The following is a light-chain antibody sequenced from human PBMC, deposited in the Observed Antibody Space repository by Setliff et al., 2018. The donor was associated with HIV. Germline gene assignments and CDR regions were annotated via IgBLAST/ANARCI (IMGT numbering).Light chain of an antibody. CDR3: HQYYNTPLT. CDR1: QSVFNY. CDR2: WAS. Sequence: DIVMTQSPDSLAVSRGERATIHCKSSQSVFNYLSWYQQKPGQPPRLLIYWASARESGVPDRFSASGSGTDFSLTISSLQPEGVAVYYCHQYYNTPLTFGGGTKV. J-gene: IGKJ4*01. V-gene: IGKV4-1*01.